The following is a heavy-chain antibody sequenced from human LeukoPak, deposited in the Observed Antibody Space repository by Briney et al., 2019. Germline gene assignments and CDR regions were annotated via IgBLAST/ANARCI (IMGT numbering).Heavy chain of an antibody. D-gene: IGHD2-21*02. Sequence: GGSLRLSCAASGITFNALGMNWVRQAPGKGLEWVSYIGTTSGAIYYADSVKGRFTISRDSAKNSLYLQMNSLRAEDTAVYYCARFRTWGDKAFDYWGQGTLVTVSS. CDR1: GITFNALG. V-gene: IGHV3-48*01. CDR2: IGTTSGAI. CDR3: ARFRTWGDKAFDY. J-gene: IGHJ4*02.